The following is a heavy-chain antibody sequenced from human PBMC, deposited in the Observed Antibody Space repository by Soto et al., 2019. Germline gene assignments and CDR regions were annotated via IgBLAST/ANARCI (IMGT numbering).Heavy chain of an antibody. J-gene: IGHJ4*02. V-gene: IGHV1-46*01. CDR1: GYIFTNYY. CDR3: ARDLAAGDY. D-gene: IGHD6-13*01. CDR2: INPNGGST. Sequence: QVQLVQSGAEVKNPGASVKVSCKASGYIFTNYYIHWVRQAPGQGLEWMAIINPNGGSTNYAQKFQGRVTLARDTFTSTVYMELSGLRSEDTAFYYCARDLAAGDYWGQGTLVTVSS.